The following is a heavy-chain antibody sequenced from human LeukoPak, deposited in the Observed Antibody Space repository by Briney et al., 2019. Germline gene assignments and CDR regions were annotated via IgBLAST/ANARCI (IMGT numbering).Heavy chain of an antibody. D-gene: IGHD6-13*01. Sequence: GESLKLSCAASKFIFRDYAMSWVRQAPGKGLEWVSSLSGTGASTYYADSVKGRFTISRDNSKNTLYLQMNSLRAEDTAVYYCAKRAGYFDDWGQGTLVTVSS. V-gene: IGHV3-23*01. CDR1: KFIFRDYA. CDR3: AKRAGYFDD. J-gene: IGHJ4*02. CDR2: LSGTGAST.